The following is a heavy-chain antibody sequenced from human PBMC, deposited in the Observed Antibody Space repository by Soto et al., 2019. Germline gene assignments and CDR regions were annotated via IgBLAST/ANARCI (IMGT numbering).Heavy chain of an antibody. CDR3: AKVHWNFLVYYFDY. Sequence: QVQLVESGGDVVQPGRSLRLSCAASGFAFSSYGLHWVRQAPGKGLEWVAVISDDGSNKYYADSVKGRFTISRDNSKNTLYLQMNSLRAEDTAVYYCAKVHWNFLVYYFDYCGQGTLVTVSS. CDR1: GFAFSSYG. D-gene: IGHD1-7*01. V-gene: IGHV3-30*18. CDR2: ISDDGSNK. J-gene: IGHJ4*02.